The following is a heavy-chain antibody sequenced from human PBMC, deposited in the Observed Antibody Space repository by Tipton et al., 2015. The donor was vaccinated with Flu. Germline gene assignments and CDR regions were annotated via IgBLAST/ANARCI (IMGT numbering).Heavy chain of an antibody. CDR1: GDSMSSFY. CDR2: MSASGSS. CDR3: ARGSGSGTDVTFYF. Sequence: TLSLTCTVSGDSMSSFYWTWIRQPAGKGLEWIGRMSASGSSKYKPSLKSRVTMSVDTSKNQFSLRVTSVTAADTAGYYWARGSGSGTDVTFYFWGQGTLVTVSS. J-gene: IGHJ4*02. V-gene: IGHV4-4*07. D-gene: IGHD3-10*01.